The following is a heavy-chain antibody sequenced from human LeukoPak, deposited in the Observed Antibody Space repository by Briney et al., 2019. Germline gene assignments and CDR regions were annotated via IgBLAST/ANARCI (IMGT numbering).Heavy chain of an antibody. CDR1: GGSISSYY. V-gene: IGHV4-59*01. D-gene: IGHD6-13*01. CDR3: ARSLAAAGSEYFQH. Sequence: SETLSLTCTVSGGSISSYYWSWIRQPPGKGLEWIGYIYYGGSTNYNPSLKSRVTISVDTSKNQFSLKLSSVTAADTAVYYCARSLAAAGSEYFQHWGQGTLVTVSS. J-gene: IGHJ1*01. CDR2: IYYGGST.